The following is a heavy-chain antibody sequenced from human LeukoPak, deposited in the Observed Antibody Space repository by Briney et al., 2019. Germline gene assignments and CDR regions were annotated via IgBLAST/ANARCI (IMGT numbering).Heavy chain of an antibody. V-gene: IGHV4-61*02. Sequence: SETLSLTCTVSGGSISSSSYYWGWIRQPAGKGLEWIGRIYTSGSTNYNPSLKSRVTMSVDTSKNQFSLKLSSVTAADTAVYYCARDREAAADFDYWGQGTLVTVSS. CDR3: ARDREAAADFDY. J-gene: IGHJ4*02. CDR1: GGSISSSSYY. CDR2: IYTSGST. D-gene: IGHD6-13*01.